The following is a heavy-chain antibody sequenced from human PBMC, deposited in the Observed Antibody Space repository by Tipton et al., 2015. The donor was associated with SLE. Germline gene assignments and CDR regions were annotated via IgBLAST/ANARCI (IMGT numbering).Heavy chain of an antibody. Sequence: TLSLTCTVSGGSISSYYWSWIRQPPGKGLEWIGDIYYSGSTNYNPSLKSRVTISVDTSKNQFSLKLSSVTAADTAVYYCARDISRYCSGGSCYSRPVYFDYLGQGPLVTVSS. D-gene: IGHD2-15*01. CDR1: GGSISSYY. J-gene: IGHJ4*02. CDR2: IYYSGST. V-gene: IGHV4-59*01. CDR3: ARDISRYCSGGSCYSRPVYFDY.